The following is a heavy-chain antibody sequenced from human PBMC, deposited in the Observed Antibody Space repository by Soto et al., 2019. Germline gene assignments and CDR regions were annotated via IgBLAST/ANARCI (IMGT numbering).Heavy chain of an antibody. J-gene: IGHJ4*02. CDR2: ISYSGSS. D-gene: IGHD1-26*01. CDR1: GDSISRGYY. V-gene: IGHV4-31*03. CDR3: ARAAPTAAVDY. Sequence: SETLSLTCTVSGDSISRGYYWTWLRQHPGKGLQWIGYISYSGSSYYNPSLKSRVSISADTSKNQFSLKLTSVTAADTAVYYCARAAPTAAVDYWGRGSLVTVS.